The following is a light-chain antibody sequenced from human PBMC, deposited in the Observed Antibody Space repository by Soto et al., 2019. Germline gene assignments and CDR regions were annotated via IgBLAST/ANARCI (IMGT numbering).Light chain of an antibody. Sequence: EIVLTQSPGTLSLSPGERATLSCRASQSVSSSYLAWYQQKPGQAPRLLIYGASSRSTGIPDRFSGSGSGTDFTLTISRLEPEDCAVYYCQQYGSSPYTFGQGTKLE. CDR1: QSVSSSY. V-gene: IGKV3-20*01. CDR2: GAS. J-gene: IGKJ2*01. CDR3: QQYGSSPYT.